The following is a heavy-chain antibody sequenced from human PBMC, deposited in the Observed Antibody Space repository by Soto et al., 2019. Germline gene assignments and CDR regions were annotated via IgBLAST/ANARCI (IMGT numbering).Heavy chain of an antibody. Sequence: QITLKESGPTLVKPTQTLTLTCTFSGFSLTSRPVGVGWVGQPPGKALEWLAFIYWDDDKRYSPSLRSTLTVTKDASKNQVVLTLTNMDPVDTATYYCAHRRNYDGSWNEGVFDYWGQGILVTVSS. CDR1: GFSLTSRPVG. V-gene: IGHV2-5*02. CDR3: AHRRNYDGSWNEGVFDY. D-gene: IGHD3-16*01. CDR2: IYWDDDK. J-gene: IGHJ4*02.